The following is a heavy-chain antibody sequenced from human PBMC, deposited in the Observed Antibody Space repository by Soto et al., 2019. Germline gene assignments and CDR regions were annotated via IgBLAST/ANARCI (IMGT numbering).Heavy chain of an antibody. CDR3: TTERAYCGGDCYSNYYYYGMDV. CDR1: GFTFSNAW. V-gene: IGHV3-15*01. D-gene: IGHD2-21*02. Sequence: PGGSLRLSCAASGFTFSNAWMSWVRQAPGKGLEWVGRIKSKTDGGTTDYAAPVKGRFTISRDDSKNTLYLQMNSLKTEDTAVYYCTTERAYCGGDCYSNYYYYGMDVWGQGTTVTVAS. CDR2: IKSKTDGGTT. J-gene: IGHJ6*02.